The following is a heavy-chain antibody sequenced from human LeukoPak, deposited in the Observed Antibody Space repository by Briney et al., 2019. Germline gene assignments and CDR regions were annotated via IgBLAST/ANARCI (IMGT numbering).Heavy chain of an antibody. CDR1: GFTFTSYY. CDR3: ARDQVGEYSSGWDFDY. Sequence: ASVKVSCKASGFTFTSYYMHWVRQAPGQGLEWMGIINPSGGSTSYAQKFQGRVTTTRDTSTSTVYMELSSLRSEDTAVYYCARDQVGEYSSGWDFDYWGRGTLVTVSS. V-gene: IGHV1-46*01. CDR2: INPSGGST. J-gene: IGHJ4*02. D-gene: IGHD6-19*01.